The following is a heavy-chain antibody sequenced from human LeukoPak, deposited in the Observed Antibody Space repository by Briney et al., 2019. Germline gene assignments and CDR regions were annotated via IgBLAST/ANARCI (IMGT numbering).Heavy chain of an antibody. Sequence: GGSLRLSCAASGFTFSSSAMSWVRQAPGKGLEWVSSISSSSSYIYYADSVKGRFTISRDNAKNSLYLQMNSLRAEDTAVYYCARDNIYCSSINCLFDYWGQGTLVTVSS. CDR2: ISSSSSYI. V-gene: IGHV3-21*01. CDR1: GFTFSSSA. D-gene: IGHD2-2*01. J-gene: IGHJ4*02. CDR3: ARDNIYCSSINCLFDY.